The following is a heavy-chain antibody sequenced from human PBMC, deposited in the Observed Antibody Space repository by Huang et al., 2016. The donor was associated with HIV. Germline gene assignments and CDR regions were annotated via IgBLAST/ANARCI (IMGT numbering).Heavy chain of an antibody. J-gene: IGHJ4*02. Sequence: QVSLMQSGAEVKKPGASVKVSCKASGTTFAKYGFSWVRQAPGQGLEGMGWISAYQGDTNYAQQFQDRVTMTTDTSTSTACLDRRSLRSDETAIYFCASPHPSGSHYWGLDYWGQGTLVTVSS. CDR2: ISAYQGDT. V-gene: IGHV1-18*04. CDR1: GTTFAKYG. D-gene: IGHD3-22*01. CDR3: ASPHPSGSHYWGLDY.